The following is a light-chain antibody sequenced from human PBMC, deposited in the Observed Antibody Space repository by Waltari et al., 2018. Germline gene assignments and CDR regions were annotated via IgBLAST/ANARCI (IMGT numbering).Light chain of an antibody. CDR1: SSDVGRYNL. CDR3: CSYAGASSVV. V-gene: IGLV2-23*02. Sequence: QSALTQPASVSGSPGQSITFSCPGTSSDVGRYNLVSWYQHPPGKAPKLMIYEVNKRPSGVSNRFSGSKSGNTASLTISGLQAEDEADYYCCSYAGASSVVFVGGTKLTVL. J-gene: IGLJ2*01. CDR2: EVN.